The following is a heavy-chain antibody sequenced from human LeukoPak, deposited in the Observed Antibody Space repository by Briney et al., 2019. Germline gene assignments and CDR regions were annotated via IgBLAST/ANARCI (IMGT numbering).Heavy chain of an antibody. J-gene: IGHJ4*02. CDR2: ISGSGGST. Sequence: GGSLRLSCAASGFTFSSYAMSWVRQAPGKGLEWVSAISGSGGSTYYADSMKGRFTISRDNSKNTLYLQMNSLRAEDTAVYYCAKAGRISSSWSDYWGQGTLVTVSS. D-gene: IGHD6-13*01. CDR1: GFTFSSYA. CDR3: AKAGRISSSWSDY. V-gene: IGHV3-23*01.